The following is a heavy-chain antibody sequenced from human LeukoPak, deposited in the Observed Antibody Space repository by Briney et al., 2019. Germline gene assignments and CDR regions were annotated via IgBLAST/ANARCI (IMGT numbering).Heavy chain of an antibody. V-gene: IGHV1-2*06. CDR1: GYTFTGYY. Sequence: ASVKVSCKASGYTFTGYYMHWVRQAPGQGLEWMGRINPNSGGTNYAQKFQGRVTMTRGTSISTAYRELSRLRSDDTAVYYCARVKVEWELLIAFDIWGQGTMVTVSS. D-gene: IGHD1-26*01. CDR3: ARVKVEWELLIAFDI. CDR2: INPNSGGT. J-gene: IGHJ3*02.